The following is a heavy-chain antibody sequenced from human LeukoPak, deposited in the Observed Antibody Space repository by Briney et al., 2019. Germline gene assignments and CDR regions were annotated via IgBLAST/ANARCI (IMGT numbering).Heavy chain of an antibody. CDR3: AREEVRCSSTSCYV. J-gene: IGHJ4*02. Sequence: EASVKVSCKASGYTFTGYYMHWVRQAPGQGLEWMGWINPNSGGTNYAQKFQGRVTMTRDTSISTAYMELSRLRSDDTAVYYCAREEVRCSSTSCYVWGQGTLVTVSS. V-gene: IGHV1-2*02. CDR1: GYTFTGYY. CDR2: INPNSGGT. D-gene: IGHD2-2*01.